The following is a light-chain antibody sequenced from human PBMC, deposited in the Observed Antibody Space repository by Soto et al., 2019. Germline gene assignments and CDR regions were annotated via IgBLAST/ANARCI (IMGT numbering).Light chain of an antibody. CDR1: QSVRSSY. Sequence: EIVWTQSPGTLSLSPGERATLSCRASQSVRSSYLAWYQQKPGQAPRLLIYGASSRATGIPDRFSGSGSGTDFTLTISRLEPEDFAVYYCQQYGSSPWTFGQGTKVEIK. CDR3: QQYGSSPWT. V-gene: IGKV3-20*01. J-gene: IGKJ1*01. CDR2: GAS.